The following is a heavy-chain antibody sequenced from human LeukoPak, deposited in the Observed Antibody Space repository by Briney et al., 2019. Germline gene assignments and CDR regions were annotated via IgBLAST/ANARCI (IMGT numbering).Heavy chain of an antibody. Sequence: PGGSLRLSCAASGFTLSTYAMSWVRQAPGKGLEWVSSISGSGDSTYYADSVKGRFAISRDNSKNTLYLQMNSLRAEDTAVYYCARDGYNSGYLKALDYWGQGTLVTVSS. D-gene: IGHD5-18*01. J-gene: IGHJ4*02. CDR2: ISGSGDST. CDR3: ARDGYNSGYLKALDY. CDR1: GFTLSTYA. V-gene: IGHV3-23*01.